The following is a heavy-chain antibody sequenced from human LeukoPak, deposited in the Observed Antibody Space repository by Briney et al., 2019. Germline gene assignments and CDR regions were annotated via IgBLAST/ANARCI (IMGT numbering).Heavy chain of an antibody. CDR3: ARSMRRGSYDX. Sequence: GGSLRLSCAASGFIFSNYWMSWVRQAPGKGLEWVANIKQDGSDKYYVDSVKGRFTISRDNGKNSLYLEMNSLRAEDTAMYYCARSMRRGSYDXWXQGALVTVSS. CDR2: IKQDGSDK. CDR1: GFIFSNYW. V-gene: IGHV3-7*03. J-gene: IGHJ4*02. D-gene: IGHD1-26*01.